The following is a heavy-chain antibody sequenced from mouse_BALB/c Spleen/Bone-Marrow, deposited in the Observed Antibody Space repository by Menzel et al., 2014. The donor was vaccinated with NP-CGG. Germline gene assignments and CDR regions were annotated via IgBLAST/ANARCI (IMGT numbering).Heavy chain of an antibody. CDR3: AREFGNYFDY. D-gene: IGHD2-10*02. V-gene: IGHV1-4*02. Sequence: QVQLQQSTAELARPGASVKMSCKASGYTFTSYTMHWVKQRPGQGLEWIGFINPYTGYTDYNQKFKDKTALTADKSSSTAYMQLNSLTSEDSAVYHCAREFGNYFDYWGQGTTLTVSS. CDR1: GYTFTSYT. CDR2: INPYTGYT. J-gene: IGHJ2*01.